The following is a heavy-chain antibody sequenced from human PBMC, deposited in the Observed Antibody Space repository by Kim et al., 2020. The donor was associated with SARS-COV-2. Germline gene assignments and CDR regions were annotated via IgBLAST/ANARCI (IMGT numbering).Heavy chain of an antibody. CDR1: GLTFSNYA. CDR2: TSSGDSL. J-gene: IGHJ4*02. D-gene: IGHD6-19*01. Sequence: GGSLRLSCVASGLTFSNYAMSWVRQAPGKGLEWVSATSSGDSLFYADSVKGRFTISRDKSKNTLNLQMNSLRAEDTAIYYCAIRVAVAGTLDYWGQGTLV. V-gene: IGHV3-23*01. CDR3: AIRVAVAGTLDY.